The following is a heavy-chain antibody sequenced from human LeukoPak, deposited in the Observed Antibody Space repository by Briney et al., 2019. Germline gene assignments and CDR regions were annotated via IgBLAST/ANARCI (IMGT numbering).Heavy chain of an antibody. D-gene: IGHD3-10*01. J-gene: IGHJ4*02. CDR3: AKGSASGSGLWLHFDY. CDR2: ISTSSVTT. Sequence: GGSLRLSCAASGFTFSSYAMSWVRQAPGKGLEWVSGISTSSVTTHYADAVKGRFTISRDDSKNTPYLQMNSLRAEDTAVYYCAKGSASGSGLWLHFDYWGQGTLVTVSS. CDR1: GFTFSSYA. V-gene: IGHV3-23*01.